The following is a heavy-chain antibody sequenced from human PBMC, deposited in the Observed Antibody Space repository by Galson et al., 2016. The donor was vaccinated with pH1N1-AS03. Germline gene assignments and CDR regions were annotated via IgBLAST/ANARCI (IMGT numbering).Heavy chain of an antibody. CDR2: IKQDGSEK. Sequence: SLRLSCAASGFIFSAYPMNWVRQAPGKGLEWVANIKQDGSEKHYVDSVKGRFTISRDNAKNSLYLQMNSLRAEDTAVYYCFETNNGGGQGTLVTVSS. V-gene: IGHV3-7*01. D-gene: IGHD2-8*01. CDR3: FETNNG. J-gene: IGHJ4*02. CDR1: GFIFSAYP.